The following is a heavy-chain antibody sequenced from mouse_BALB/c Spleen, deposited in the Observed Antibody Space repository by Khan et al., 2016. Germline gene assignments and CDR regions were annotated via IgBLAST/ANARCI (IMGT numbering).Heavy chain of an antibody. J-gene: IGHJ3*01. D-gene: IGHD4-1*02. V-gene: IGHV3-2*02. CDR2: ISYSGST. CDR1: GYSITSDYA. CDR3: DSNWDEEDY. Sequence: VQLKESGPGLVKPSQSLSLTCTVTGYSITSDYAWNWIRQFPGNKLEWMGYISYSGSTSYNPSLKSRISITRDTSKNQFFLQLNSVTTEDTATYYCDSNWDEEDYWGQGTLVTVSA.